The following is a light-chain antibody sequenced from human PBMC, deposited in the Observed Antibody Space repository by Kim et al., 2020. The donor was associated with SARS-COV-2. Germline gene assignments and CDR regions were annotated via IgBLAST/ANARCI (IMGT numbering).Light chain of an antibody. CDR3: QQYNNWPRT. V-gene: IGKV3D-15*01. J-gene: IGKJ1*01. Sequence: DIGLMQSPPSLSVSPGQSATLSCKTSQIVNANLAWYQLRPGQVPRLVVYHASIRAPGIPARFSGGGSGTEFTLAISSLQSEDSGLYYCQQYNNWPRTFRRGTKVDIK. CDR2: HAS. CDR1: QIVNAN.